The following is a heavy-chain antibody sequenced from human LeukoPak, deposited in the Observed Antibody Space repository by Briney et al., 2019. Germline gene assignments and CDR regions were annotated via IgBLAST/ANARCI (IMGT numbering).Heavy chain of an antibody. D-gene: IGHD5-24*01. CDR3: ASSGHAYNSRHFDS. Sequence: SVKVSCKASGYTFTSYAMNWVRQAPGQGLEWMGGIVPIFGSASYAQKFQGRVTITADESTSTAYMELSSLRSEDTAVYYCASSGHAYNSRHFDSWGQGTLVTVSS. CDR2: IVPIFGSA. V-gene: IGHV1-69*13. J-gene: IGHJ4*02. CDR1: GYTFTSYA.